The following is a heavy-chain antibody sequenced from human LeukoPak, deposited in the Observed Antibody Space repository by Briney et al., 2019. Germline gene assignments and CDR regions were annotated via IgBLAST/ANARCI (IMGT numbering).Heavy chain of an antibody. Sequence: SETLSLTCTVSGYSISSGYYWGWIRQPPGKGLEWIGSIYHSGSTYYNPSLKSRVTISVDTSKNQFSLKLSSVTAANTAVYYCARTTMVRGTYYMDVWGKGTTVTISS. CDR2: IYHSGST. V-gene: IGHV4-38-2*02. CDR3: ARTTMVRGTYYMDV. CDR1: GYSISSGYY. D-gene: IGHD3-10*01. J-gene: IGHJ6*03.